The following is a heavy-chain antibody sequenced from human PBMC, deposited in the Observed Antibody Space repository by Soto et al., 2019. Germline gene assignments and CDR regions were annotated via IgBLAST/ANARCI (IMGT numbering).Heavy chain of an antibody. D-gene: IGHD3-16*01. Sequence: QITLKESGPTLVKPTQTLTLTCTFSGFSLSSSGVGVGWFRQPPGKALEWLALIYWDDDKRYSTSLKTRLAITKDTSKNQVVLTLTNMDPVDTATYYCAHESNILTFGGINVRSNYWGQGILVTVSS. CDR1: GFSLSSSGVG. V-gene: IGHV2-5*02. CDR2: IYWDDDK. CDR3: AHESNILTFGGINVRSNY. J-gene: IGHJ4*02.